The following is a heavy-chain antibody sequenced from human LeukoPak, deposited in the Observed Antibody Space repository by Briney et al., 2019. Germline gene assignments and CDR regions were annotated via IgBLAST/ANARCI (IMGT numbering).Heavy chain of an antibody. D-gene: IGHD4-23*01. CDR2: ISYDGSNK. Sequence: GRSLRLSCAASGFTFSSYAMHWVRQAPGKGLEWVAVISYDGSNKYYADSVKGRFTISRDNSKNTLYLQMNSLRAEDTAVYYCARGGYMTTVVASGYWGQGTLVTASS. V-gene: IGHV3-30*01. CDR1: GFTFSSYA. J-gene: IGHJ4*02. CDR3: ARGGYMTTVVASGY.